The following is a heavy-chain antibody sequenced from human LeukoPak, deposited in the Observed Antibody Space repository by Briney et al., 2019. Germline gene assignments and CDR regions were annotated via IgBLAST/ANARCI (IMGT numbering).Heavy chain of an antibody. D-gene: IGHD6-6*01. CDR2: INHSGST. CDR3: ARGVPAARRYLVYYYYYMDV. Sequence: SETLSLTCAVYGGSFSGYYWSWIRQPPGEGLEWIGEINHSGSTNYNPSLKSRVTISVDTSKNQFSLKLSSVTAADTAVYYCARGVPAARRYLVYYYYYMDVWGKGTTVTVSS. CDR1: GGSFSGYY. V-gene: IGHV4-34*01. J-gene: IGHJ6*03.